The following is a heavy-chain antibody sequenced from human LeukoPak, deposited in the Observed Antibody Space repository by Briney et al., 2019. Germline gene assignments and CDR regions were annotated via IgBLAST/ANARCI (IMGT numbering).Heavy chain of an antibody. Sequence: PGGSLRLSCAASGFTFSSYSMNWVRQAPGKGLEWVSSISSSSSYIYYADSVKGRFTISGDNAKNSLYLQMDSLRAEDTVVYYCARADCSGGSCYSLFDYWGQGTLVTASS. CDR2: ISSSSSYI. D-gene: IGHD2-15*01. J-gene: IGHJ4*02. CDR1: GFTFSSYS. CDR3: ARADCSGGSCYSLFDY. V-gene: IGHV3-21*01.